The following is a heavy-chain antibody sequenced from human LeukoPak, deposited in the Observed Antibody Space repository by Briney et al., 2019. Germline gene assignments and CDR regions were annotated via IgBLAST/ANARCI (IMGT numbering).Heavy chain of an antibody. CDR3: AKSEDFPVSYYYYGMDV. CDR2: ISGSGGST. V-gene: IGHV3-23*01. CDR1: GFTFSSYA. D-gene: IGHD3-3*01. Sequence: PGGSLRLSCAASGFTFSSYAVSWVRQAPGKGLEWVSAISGSGGSTYYADSVKGRFTISRDNSKNTLYLHMNSLRAEDTAVYYCAKSEDFPVSYYYYGMDVRGQGTTVTVSS. J-gene: IGHJ6*02.